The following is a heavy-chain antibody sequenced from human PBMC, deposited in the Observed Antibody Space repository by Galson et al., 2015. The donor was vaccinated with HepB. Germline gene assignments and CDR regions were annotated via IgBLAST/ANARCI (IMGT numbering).Heavy chain of an antibody. J-gene: IGHJ4*02. CDR1: GFTFGSDW. D-gene: IGHD5-18*01. CDR3: TRGSYGYGNFDY. V-gene: IGHV3-74*01. Sequence: SLRLSCAASGFTFGSDWMHWVRQAPGKGLVWVSRINGDGTSTSNADSVKGRFTISRDNAKNTLYLQMNSLRAEDTAVYYCTRGSYGYGNFDYWGQGTLVTVSS. CDR2: INGDGTST.